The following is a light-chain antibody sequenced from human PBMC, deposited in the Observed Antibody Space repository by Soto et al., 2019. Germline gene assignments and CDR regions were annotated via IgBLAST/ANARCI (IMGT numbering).Light chain of an antibody. V-gene: IGKV3-11*01. J-gene: IGKJ2*01. CDR2: DAS. Sequence: EIVLTQSPATLSLSPGERATLSCRASQSVGSYLAWYQQKPGQAPRLLIYDASNRAAGIPARFSGSGSGTEFTLTISSLEPEDFGVYYCQQRSNWPKTFGQGTKLEIK. CDR1: QSVGSY. CDR3: QQRSNWPKT.